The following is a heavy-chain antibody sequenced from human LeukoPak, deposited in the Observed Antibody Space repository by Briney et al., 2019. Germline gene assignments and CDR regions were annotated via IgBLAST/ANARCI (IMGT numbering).Heavy chain of an antibody. J-gene: IGHJ4*02. CDR1: GGSISSYY. Sequence: SETLSLTCTVSGGSISSYYWSWIRQPPGKGLEWIGYIYYSGSTNYNPSLKSRVTISVDTSKNQFSLKLSSVTAVDTAVYYCARSGYGGNAPFDYWGQGTLVTVSS. V-gene: IGHV4-59*01. D-gene: IGHD4-23*01. CDR3: ARSGYGGNAPFDY. CDR2: IYYSGST.